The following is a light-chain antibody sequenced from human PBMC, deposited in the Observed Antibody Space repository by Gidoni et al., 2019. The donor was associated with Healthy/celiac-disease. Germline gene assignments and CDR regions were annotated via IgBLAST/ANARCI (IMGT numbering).Light chain of an antibody. J-gene: IGKJ4*01. CDR3: QQRSNWPLT. CDR2: DAS. Sequence: EIVFPHPPATLSLSPGERATLSCRASQSVSSYLAWYQQKPCQAPRLLIYDASHRATGIPARFSGRGSGTDFTLTISSLEPEDFAVYYCQQRSNWPLTFGGGTKVEIK. V-gene: IGKV3-11*01. CDR1: QSVSSY.